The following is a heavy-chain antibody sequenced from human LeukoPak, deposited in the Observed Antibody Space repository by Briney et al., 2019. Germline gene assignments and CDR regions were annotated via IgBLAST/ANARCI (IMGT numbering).Heavy chain of an antibody. CDR3: TTVIYYDSSGYYDY. Sequence: GGSLRLSCAASGFTFSNAWMSWVRQAPGRGLEWVGRIKSKTDGGTTDYAAPVKGRFTISRDDSKNTLYLQMNSLKTEGTAVYYCTTVIYYDSSGYYDYWGQGTLVTVSS. D-gene: IGHD3-22*01. CDR1: GFTFSNAW. CDR2: IKSKTDGGTT. J-gene: IGHJ4*02. V-gene: IGHV3-15*01.